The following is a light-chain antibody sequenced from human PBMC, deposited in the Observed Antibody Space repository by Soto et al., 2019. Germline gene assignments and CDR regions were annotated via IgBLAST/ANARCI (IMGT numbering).Light chain of an antibody. Sequence: QSALAQPASVSGSPGQSITISCTATTSDVGTYNYVSWYQQHPGKAPKLIIFEVINRPSGVSNRFSGSKSGNTASLIISGLQAEEEADYYCSSYTTSSTLVFGGGTQLTVL. CDR1: TSDVGTYNY. J-gene: IGLJ2*01. CDR2: EVI. CDR3: SSYTTSSTLV. V-gene: IGLV2-14*01.